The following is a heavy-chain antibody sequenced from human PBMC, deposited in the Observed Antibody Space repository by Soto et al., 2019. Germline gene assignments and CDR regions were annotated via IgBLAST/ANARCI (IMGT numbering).Heavy chain of an antibody. V-gene: IGHV4-31*03. CDR2: IYYSGST. J-gene: IGHJ4*02. D-gene: IGHD3-16*01. CDR3: ARAPYYYDYIWGSSRYFDY. Sequence: QVQLQESGPGLVKPSQTLSLTCTVSGGSISSGGSSWSWIRQHPGKGLEWIGYIYYSGSTYYNPSLKSRVTISVDTSKNQFSLKLSSVTAADTAVYYCARAPYYYDYIWGSSRYFDYWGQGTLVTVSS. CDR1: GGSISSGGSS.